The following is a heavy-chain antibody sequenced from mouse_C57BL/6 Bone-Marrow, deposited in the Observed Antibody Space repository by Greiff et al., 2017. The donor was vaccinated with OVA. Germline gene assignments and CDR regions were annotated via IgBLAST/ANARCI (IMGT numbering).Heavy chain of an antibody. D-gene: IGHD1-1*01. V-gene: IGHV1-54*01. CDR2: INPGSGGT. CDR1: GYAFTNYL. CDR3: ARTLYYYGSFDY. J-gene: IGHJ2*01. Sequence: VKLMESGAELVRPGTSVKVSCKASGYAFTNYLIEWVKQRPGQGLEWIGVINPGSGGTNYNEKFKGKATLTADKSSSTAYMQLSSLTSEDSAVYFCARTLYYYGSFDYWGQGTTLTVSS.